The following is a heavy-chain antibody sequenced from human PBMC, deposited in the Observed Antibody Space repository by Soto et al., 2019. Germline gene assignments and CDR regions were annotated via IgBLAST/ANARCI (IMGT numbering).Heavy chain of an antibody. CDR2: IKSKTDGGTT. CDR1: GFTFSNAW. CDR3: TTVEEVVVPAANFDY. J-gene: IGHJ4*02. Sequence: EVQLVESGGGLVKPGGSLRLSCAASGFTFSNAWMSWVRQAPGKGLEWVGRIKSKTDGGTTDYAAPVKGRFTISRDDSKNTLYLQMNSLKTEDTAVYYCTTVEEVVVPAANFDYWGKGTLVTVSS. D-gene: IGHD2-2*01. V-gene: IGHV3-15*01.